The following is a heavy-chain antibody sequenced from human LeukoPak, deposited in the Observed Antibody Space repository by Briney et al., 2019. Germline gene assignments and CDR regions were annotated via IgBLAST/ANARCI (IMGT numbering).Heavy chain of an antibody. J-gene: IGHJ6*02. CDR2: ISAYNGNT. V-gene: IGHV1-18*01. CDR3: ARIGFGYCSSTSCYGMDV. CDR1: GYTFTSYG. Sequence: ASVKVSCKASGYTFTSYGISWVRQAPGQGLERMGWISAYNGNTNYAQKLQGRVTMTTDTSTSTAYMELRSLRSDDTAVYYCARIGFGYCSSTSCYGMDVWGQGTTVTVSS. D-gene: IGHD2-2*03.